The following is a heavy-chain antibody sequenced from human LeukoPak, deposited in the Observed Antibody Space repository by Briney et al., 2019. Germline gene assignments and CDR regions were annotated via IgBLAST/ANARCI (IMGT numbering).Heavy chain of an antibody. D-gene: IGHD3-10*01. CDR2: ISSSSSTI. CDR3: APTAGNFDY. V-gene: IGHV3-48*01. J-gene: IGHJ4*02. CDR1: GFTFSSYS. Sequence: PGGSLRLSCAASGFTFSSYSMTWVRQAPGKGLEWVSYISSSSSTIYYADSVKGRFTISRGNAKNSLYLQMNSLRAEDTAVYYCAPTAGNFDYWGQGTLVTVSS.